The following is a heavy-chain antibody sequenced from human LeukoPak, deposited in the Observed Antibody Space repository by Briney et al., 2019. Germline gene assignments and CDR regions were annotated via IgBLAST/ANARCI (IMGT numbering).Heavy chain of an antibody. CDR1: GVSISSYY. D-gene: IGHD6-13*01. J-gene: IGHJ4*02. CDR2: IYYSGST. V-gene: IGHV4-59*01. Sequence: SETLSLTCTVSGVSISSYYWSWIRQPPGKGLEWIGYIYYSGSTNYNPSLKSRVTISVDTSKNQFSLKLSSVTAADTAVYYCASSIAAANFDYWGQGTLVTVSS. CDR3: ASSIAAANFDY.